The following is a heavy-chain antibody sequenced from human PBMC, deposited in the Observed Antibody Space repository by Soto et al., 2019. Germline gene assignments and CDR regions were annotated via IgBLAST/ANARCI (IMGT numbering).Heavy chain of an antibody. J-gene: IGHJ4*02. CDR3: ARLVYDSSGYRPG. V-gene: IGHV4-39*01. D-gene: IGHD3-22*01. CDR2: IYYSGRT. CDR1: GGSISSSSYY. Sequence: QLQLQESGPGLVKPSETLSLTCTVSGGSISSSSYYWGWIRQPPGKGLEWIGSIYYSGRTYYNPSHKRRVTISVDTSKNQFSLKLSSVTAADTAVYYWARLVYDSSGYRPGWGQGTLVTVSS.